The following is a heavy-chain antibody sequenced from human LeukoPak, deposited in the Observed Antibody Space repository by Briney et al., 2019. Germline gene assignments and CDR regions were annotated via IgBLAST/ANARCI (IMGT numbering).Heavy chain of an antibody. CDR3: ARSVGAVAAAPFDY. J-gene: IGHJ4*02. CDR1: GGSFSGYY. D-gene: IGHD6-19*01. Sequence: SETLSLTCAVYGGSFSGYYWSWIRQPPGKGLEWIGEINHSGSTNYNPSLKSRVTISVDTSKNQFSLELSSVTAADTAVYYCARSVGAVAAAPFDYWGQGTLVTVSS. V-gene: IGHV4-34*01. CDR2: INHSGST.